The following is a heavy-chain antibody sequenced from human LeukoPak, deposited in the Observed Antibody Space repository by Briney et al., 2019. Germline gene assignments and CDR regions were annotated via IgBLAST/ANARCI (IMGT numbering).Heavy chain of an antibody. CDR2: ISYDGSNK. D-gene: IGHD6-19*01. J-gene: IGHJ4*02. Sequence: RSLGLSCAASGFTFSSYGMHWVRQAPGKGLGWVAVISYDGSNKYYADSVKGRFTISRDNSKNTLYLQMNSLRAEDTAVYYCAKGGRKQWLVENYFDYWGQGTLVTVSS. V-gene: IGHV3-30*18. CDR1: GFTFSSYG. CDR3: AKGGRKQWLVENYFDY.